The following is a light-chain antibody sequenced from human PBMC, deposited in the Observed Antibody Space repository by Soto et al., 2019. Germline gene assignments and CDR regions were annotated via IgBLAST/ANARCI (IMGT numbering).Light chain of an antibody. J-gene: IGKJ2*01. CDR3: QQYNSYPWT. V-gene: IGKV1-5*03. Sequence: DIQMTQSPSTLSASVGDRVTITCRASQSISSWLAWYQQNPGKAPKLLIYKASSLESGVPSRFRGSGSGTEFTLTISSLQPDDFATYYCQQYNSYPWTFGQGTKLEIK. CDR1: QSISSW. CDR2: KAS.